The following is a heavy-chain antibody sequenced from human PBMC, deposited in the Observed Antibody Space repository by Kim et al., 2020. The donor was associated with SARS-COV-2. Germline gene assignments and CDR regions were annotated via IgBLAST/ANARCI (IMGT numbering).Heavy chain of an antibody. CDR2: ISSSSSYI. V-gene: IGHV3-21*01. J-gene: IGHJ6*02. CDR1: GFTFSSYS. CDR3: ARAGVLTYYYGMDG. Sequence: GGSLRLSCAASGFTFSSYSMNWVRQAPGKGLEWVSSISSSSSYIYYADSVKGRITISRDKAKNSLYLQMNSLRAEDTAVYYFARAGVLTYYYGMDGWGQGTTVTVS. D-gene: IGHD3-9*01.